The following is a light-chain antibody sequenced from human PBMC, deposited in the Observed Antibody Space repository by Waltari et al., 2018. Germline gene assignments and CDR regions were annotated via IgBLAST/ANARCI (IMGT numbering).Light chain of an antibody. V-gene: IGLV2-23*01. CDR3: CAHAGDGTHYA. J-gene: IGLJ1*01. CDR1: SSDVGSSNR. Sequence: SALTQPASVSGSPGQSITISCTGTSSDVGSSNRVSWYQQHPGKGPKILIYEGTQRLSGVSDHLSGSKSGNTASLTLSGLQPEDEAHYYCCAHAGDGTHYAVGTGTKGTVL. CDR2: EGT.